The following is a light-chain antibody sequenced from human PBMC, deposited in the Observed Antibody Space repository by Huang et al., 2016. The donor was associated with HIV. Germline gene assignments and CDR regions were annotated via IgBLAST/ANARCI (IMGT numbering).Light chain of an antibody. Sequence: EIVLTQSPATLSLSPGERATLSCRASQSIDNYLAWYQQKVGQAPRLLIYVGSNRATCIPARFSGSGSGADFTLTIDSLESEDFAVYFCQQRSHWPLTFGGGSKVEI. CDR2: VGS. J-gene: IGKJ4*01. CDR1: QSIDNY. V-gene: IGKV3-11*01. CDR3: QQRSHWPLT.